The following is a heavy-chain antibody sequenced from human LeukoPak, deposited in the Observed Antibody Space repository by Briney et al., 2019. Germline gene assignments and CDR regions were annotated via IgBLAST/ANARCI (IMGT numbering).Heavy chain of an antibody. Sequence: GASVKVSCKASGYTFTSYYMHWVRQAPGQGLEWMGIINPSGGSTSYAQKFQGRVTMTRDTSTSTVYMELSSLRSEDTAVYYCARERRIFGPLASRQFSPWFDPWGQGTLVTVSS. CDR2: INPSGGST. CDR1: GYTFTSYY. D-gene: IGHD3/OR15-3a*01. J-gene: IGHJ5*02. V-gene: IGHV1-46*01. CDR3: ARERRIFGPLASRQFSPWFDP.